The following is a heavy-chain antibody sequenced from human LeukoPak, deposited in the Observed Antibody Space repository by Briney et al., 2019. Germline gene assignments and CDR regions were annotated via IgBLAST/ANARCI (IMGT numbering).Heavy chain of an antibody. V-gene: IGHV1-24*01. D-gene: IGHD6-13*01. Sequence: ASVKVSCKVSGYTLTELSMHWVRQAPGKGLEWMGGFDPEDGETIYAQKFQGRVTMTEDTSTDTAYMELSSLRSEDTAVYYCATFLTEQQLDPFDYWGQGTLVTVSS. J-gene: IGHJ4*02. CDR2: FDPEDGET. CDR1: GYTLTELS. CDR3: ATFLTEQQLDPFDY.